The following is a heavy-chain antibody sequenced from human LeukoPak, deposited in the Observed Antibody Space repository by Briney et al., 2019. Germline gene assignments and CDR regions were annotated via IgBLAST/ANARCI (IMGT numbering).Heavy chain of an antibody. CDR1: GGSISSYY. Sequence: PSETLSLTCTVSGGSISSYYWSWIRQPPGKGLEWIGYIYYSGSTNYNPSLKSRVTISVDTSKNQFSLKLSSVTAADTAVYYCARGPLNCSRTSCYRGRYYYMDVWGKGTTVTVSS. D-gene: IGHD2-2*02. CDR2: IYYSGST. CDR3: ARGPLNCSRTSCYRGRYYYMDV. V-gene: IGHV4-59*01. J-gene: IGHJ6*03.